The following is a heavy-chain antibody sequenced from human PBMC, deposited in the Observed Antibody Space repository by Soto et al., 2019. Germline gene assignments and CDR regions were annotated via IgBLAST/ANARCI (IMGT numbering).Heavy chain of an antibody. Sequence: SETLSLTCAVYGGSFSGYYWSWIRQPPGKGLEWIGEINHSGSTNYNPSLKSRVTISVDTSKNQFSLKLSSVTAADTAVCYCAREWGRPPYSRAYFDYWGQGTLVTVSS. V-gene: IGHV4-34*01. CDR3: AREWGRPPYSRAYFDY. J-gene: IGHJ4*02. CDR1: GGSFSGYY. CDR2: INHSGST. D-gene: IGHD1-26*01.